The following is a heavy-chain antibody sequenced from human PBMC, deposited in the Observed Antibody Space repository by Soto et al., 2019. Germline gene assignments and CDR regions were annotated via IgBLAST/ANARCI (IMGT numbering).Heavy chain of an antibody. CDR3: ARNHCSGGICYLFFDY. V-gene: IGHV4-34*01. Sequence: SETLSLTCAVYGGSFSGYYWSWIRQPPGKGLEWIGEINHRGSTNYNPSLKSRVTISVDTSKNQFSLKLSSVTAADTAVYYCARNHCSGGICYLFFDYWGQGALVTVSS. CDR2: INHRGST. J-gene: IGHJ4*02. D-gene: IGHD2-15*01. CDR1: GGSFSGYY.